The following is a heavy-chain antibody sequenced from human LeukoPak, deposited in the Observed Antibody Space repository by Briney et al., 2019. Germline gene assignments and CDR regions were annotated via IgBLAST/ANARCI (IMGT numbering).Heavy chain of an antibody. CDR2: IYSGGST. Sequence: GSLRLSCAASGFTVSSNYMSWVRQAPGKGLEWVSVIYSGGSTYYADSVKGRFIISRDNSKNTLYLQMSSLRAEDTAVYYCVKDPRYCGGDCQPDYWGQGTLVTVSS. CDR3: VKDPRYCGGDCQPDY. V-gene: IGHV3-53*05. CDR1: GFTVSSNY. J-gene: IGHJ4*02. D-gene: IGHD2-21*02.